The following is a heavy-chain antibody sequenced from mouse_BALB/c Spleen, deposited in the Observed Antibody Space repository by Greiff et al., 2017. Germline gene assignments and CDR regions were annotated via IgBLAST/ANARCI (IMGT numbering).Heavy chain of an antibody. Sequence: EVKLVESGGDLVKPGGSLKLSCAASGFTFSSYGMSWVRQTPDKRLEWVATISSGGSYTYYPDSVKGRFTISRDNAKNTLYLQMSSLKSEDTAMYYCARLYGSSYEAMDYWGQGTSVTVSS. J-gene: IGHJ4*01. CDR1: GFTFSSYG. V-gene: IGHV5-6*01. CDR3: ARLYGSSYEAMDY. D-gene: IGHD1-1*01. CDR2: ISSGGSYT.